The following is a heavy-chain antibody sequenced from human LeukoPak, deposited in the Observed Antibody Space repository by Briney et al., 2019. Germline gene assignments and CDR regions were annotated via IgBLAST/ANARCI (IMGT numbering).Heavy chain of an antibody. Sequence: GGSLRLSCAGSGFTFSGYYLTWIRQAPGKGLEWVSYISSGGSNTYYADSVKGRFTISRDNAKKSLYLQMNSLRAEDTAVYYCAELGITMIGGVWGKGTTVTISS. CDR1: GFTFSGYY. CDR3: AELGITMIGGV. J-gene: IGHJ6*04. V-gene: IGHV3-11*04. CDR2: ISSGGSNT. D-gene: IGHD3-10*02.